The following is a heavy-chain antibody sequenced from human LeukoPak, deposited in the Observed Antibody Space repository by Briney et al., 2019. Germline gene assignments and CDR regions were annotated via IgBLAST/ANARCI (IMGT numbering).Heavy chain of an antibody. CDR1: GYTFTVYY. Sequence: ASVTVSFTASGYTFTVYYMHWVRQAPGQGLEWMGWINPNSGGTNYAQKFQGRVTMTRDTSISTAYMELSRLRSDDAAVYYCARDSDYGDYTAFDIWGQGTMVTVSS. CDR2: INPNSGGT. D-gene: IGHD4-17*01. CDR3: ARDSDYGDYTAFDI. V-gene: IGHV1-2*02. J-gene: IGHJ3*02.